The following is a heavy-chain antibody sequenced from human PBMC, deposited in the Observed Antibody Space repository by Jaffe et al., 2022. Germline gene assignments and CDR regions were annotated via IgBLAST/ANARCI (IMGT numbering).Heavy chain of an antibody. D-gene: IGHD5-12*01. CDR2: IYHSGST. J-gene: IGHJ4*02. V-gene: IGHV4-38-2*01. CDR1: GYSISSGYY. Sequence: QVQLQESGPGLVKPSETLSLTCAVSGYSISSGYYWGWIRQPPGKGLEWIGSIYHSGSTYYNPSLKSRVTISVDTSKNQFSLKLSSVTAADTAVYYCARPSMATRTYYFDYWGQGTLVTVSS. CDR3: ARPSMATRTYYFDY.